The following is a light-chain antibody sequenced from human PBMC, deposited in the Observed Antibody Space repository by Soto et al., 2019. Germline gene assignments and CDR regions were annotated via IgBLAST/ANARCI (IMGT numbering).Light chain of an antibody. CDR2: ATS. J-gene: IGKJ1*01. CDR1: QGVIID. CDR3: QQYKSYWT. V-gene: IGKV1-9*01. Sequence: DSQMTQSPSTLSASVGDRVTSTCRASQGVIIDLALYHQKPLKAAKLLIHATSTLQSGVPSMFSGRGSGTEFTLTISSLQADYFATYYCQQYKSYWTFGQGTKVDIK.